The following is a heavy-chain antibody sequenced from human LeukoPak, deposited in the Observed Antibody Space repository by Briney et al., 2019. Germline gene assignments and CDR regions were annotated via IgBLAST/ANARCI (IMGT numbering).Heavy chain of an antibody. CDR2: INPSDDST. CDR1: GYTFNSSY. J-gene: IGHJ4*02. CDR3: ARAYYESSAYRHAVYFEY. V-gene: IGHV1-46*02. Sequence: ASVKVSCKASGYTFNSSYMHWVRQAPGQGLEWMGIINPSDDSTRYAQKFQGRVTMTKDTSTNTVYMHLSSLSSDDTAVYYCARAYYESSAYRHAVYFEYWGKGTLVTVSS. D-gene: IGHD3-22*01.